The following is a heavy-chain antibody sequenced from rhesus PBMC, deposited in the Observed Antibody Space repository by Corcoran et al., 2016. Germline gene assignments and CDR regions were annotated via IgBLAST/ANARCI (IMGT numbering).Heavy chain of an antibody. CDR3: ARVRGYSGYGFFDY. V-gene: IGHV3S18*01. Sequence: EVQLVESGGGLAKPGGSLRLSCAASGFSFSDYYMYWVRQAPGKGLEWFSGISYTGGSTYYADFVKGRFTISRENAKNTLYLQMDSLRAEDTAVYYCARVRGYSGYGFFDYWGQGVLVTVSS. CDR2: ISYTGGST. D-gene: IGHD5-42*01. CDR1: GFSFSDYY. J-gene: IGHJ4*01.